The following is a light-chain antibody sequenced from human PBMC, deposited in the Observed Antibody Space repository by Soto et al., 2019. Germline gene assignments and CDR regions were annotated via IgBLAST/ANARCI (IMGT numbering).Light chain of an antibody. CDR3: QQYNNWPLT. V-gene: IGKV3D-15*01. J-gene: IGKJ4*01. CDR2: GVS. CDR1: QTGSNSY. Sequence: IVLTQSPCTLSLSPGERATLSCRASQTGSNSYLAWYQQKSGQAPRLLIYGVSTRATGTPARFSGSGSGTEFTLTISSLQSEDFAVYYCQQYNNWPLTFGGGTKVDIK.